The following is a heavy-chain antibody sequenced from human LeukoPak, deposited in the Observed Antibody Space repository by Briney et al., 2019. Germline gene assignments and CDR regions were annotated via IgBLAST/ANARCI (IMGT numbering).Heavy chain of an antibody. V-gene: IGHV3-30*03. D-gene: IGHD3-3*01. J-gene: IGHJ6*03. CDR1: GFTFSSYG. CDR2: ISFDGYNK. CDR3: ARAGDDFWSGGLYYYYYYMDV. Sequence: GGSLRLSCAASGFTFSSYGMHWVRQAPGKGLEWVGVISFDGYNKNYADSVKGRFTISRDNSKNTLYLQMNSLRAEDTAVYYCARAGDDFWSGGLYYYYYYMDVWGKGTTVTVSS.